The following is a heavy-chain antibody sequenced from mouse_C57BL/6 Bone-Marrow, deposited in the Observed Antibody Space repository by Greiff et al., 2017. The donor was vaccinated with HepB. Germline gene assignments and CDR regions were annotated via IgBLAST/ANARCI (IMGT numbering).Heavy chain of an antibody. J-gene: IGHJ3*01. Sequence: EVKLQESGGGLVQPGESLKLSCESNEYEFPSHDMSWVRKTPEKRLELVAAINSDGGSTYYPDTIERRFIISRDNTKKTLYLQMSSLRSEDTDFYYCERHGLIIGGAWFAYWGQGTLVTVSA. D-gene: IGHD2-14*01. CDR3: ERHGLIIGGAWFAY. V-gene: IGHV5-2*01. CDR2: INSDGGST. CDR1: EYEFPSHD.